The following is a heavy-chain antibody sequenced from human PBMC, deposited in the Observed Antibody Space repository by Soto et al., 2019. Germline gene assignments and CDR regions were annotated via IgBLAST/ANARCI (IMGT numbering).Heavy chain of an antibody. CDR2: ISYDGNNK. D-gene: IGHD2-15*01. Sequence: QVQLVESGGDVVQPGRSLRLSCAASGFTFSSYAMYWVRQAPGKGLEWVAVISYDGNNKYYADSVKGRFTISRGNSKNTLYLQMNSLRAEDTAVYYCARAGCDGGSCYTLVGLRYGMDVWGQGTTVTVSS. J-gene: IGHJ6*02. V-gene: IGHV3-30-3*01. CDR3: ARAGCDGGSCYTLVGLRYGMDV. CDR1: GFTFSSYA.